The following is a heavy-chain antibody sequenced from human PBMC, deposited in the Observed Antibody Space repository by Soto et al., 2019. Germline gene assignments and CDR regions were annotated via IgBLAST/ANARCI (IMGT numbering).Heavy chain of an antibody. CDR3: VPRLNPRVPDH. J-gene: IGHJ4*02. CDR1: GFILRTYD. CDR2: IIAWGQTI. D-gene: IGHD3-16*01. V-gene: IGHV3-23*01. Sequence: GGSLRLSCEVSGFILRTYDASWVRQAPGKGLEWLAVIIAWGQTIYSAESARGRFTISRDDAKNTLHLQIDSLTVEDTAVYYCVPRLNPRVPDHWGQGTLVTVSS.